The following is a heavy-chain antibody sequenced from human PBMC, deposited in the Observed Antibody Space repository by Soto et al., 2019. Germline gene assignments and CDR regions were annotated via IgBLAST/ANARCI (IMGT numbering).Heavy chain of an antibody. CDR1: GFTFSSYA. V-gene: IGHV3-23*01. Sequence: PGGSLRLSCAASGFTFSSYAMSWVRQAPGKGLEWVSAISGSGGSTYYADSVKGRFTISRDNSKNTLYLQMNSLRAEDTAVYYCAKAVGGGNLPFYFDYWGQGTLVTVSS. CDR2: ISGSGGST. D-gene: IGHD2-15*01. J-gene: IGHJ4*02. CDR3: AKAVGGGNLPFYFDY.